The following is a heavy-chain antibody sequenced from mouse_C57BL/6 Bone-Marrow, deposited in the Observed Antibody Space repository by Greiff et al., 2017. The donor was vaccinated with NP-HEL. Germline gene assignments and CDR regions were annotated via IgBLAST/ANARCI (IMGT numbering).Heavy chain of an antibody. V-gene: IGHV3-6*01. Sequence: EVKLMESGPGLVKPSQSLSLTCSVTGYSITSGYYWNWIRQFPGNKLEWMGYISYDGSNNYNPSLKNRISITRDTSKNQFFLKLNSVTTEDTATYYCARGRQGSMMVPWYFDYWGQGTTLTVSS. CDR1: GYSITSGYY. J-gene: IGHJ2*01. CDR3: ARGRQGSMMVPWYFDY. D-gene: IGHD2-3*01. CDR2: ISYDGSN.